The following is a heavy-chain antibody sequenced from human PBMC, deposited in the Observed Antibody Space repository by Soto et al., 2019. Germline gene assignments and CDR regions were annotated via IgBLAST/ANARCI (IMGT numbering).Heavy chain of an antibody. J-gene: IGHJ5*02. CDR3: ARTSVLGFRDWFDP. CDR1: GGSINSGGYH. V-gene: IGHV4-31*01. Sequence: PSETLSLTSSVSGGSINSGGYHWTWIRQHPEKGLECIGYIYYRGNTYYTPSLRSQLTISVDTSKNQFSLNLTSVTAADTAVYYCARTSVLGFRDWFDPWGQGTLVTVSS. CDR2: IYYRGNT. D-gene: IGHD2-21*01.